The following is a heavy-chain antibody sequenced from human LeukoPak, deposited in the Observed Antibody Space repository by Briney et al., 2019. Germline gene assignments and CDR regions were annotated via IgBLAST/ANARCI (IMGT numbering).Heavy chain of an antibody. J-gene: IGHJ3*02. V-gene: IGHV4-31*03. CDR1: GGSISSGGYY. CDR3: ARAKGGKAGGDAFDI. CDR2: IYYSGST. Sequence: SETLSLTYTVSGGSISSGGYYWSWIRQHPGKGLECIGYIYYSGSTYYNPSLKSRVTISVDTSKNQFSLKLSSVTAADTAVYYCARAKGGKAGGDAFDIWGQGTMVTVSS. D-gene: IGHD4-23*01.